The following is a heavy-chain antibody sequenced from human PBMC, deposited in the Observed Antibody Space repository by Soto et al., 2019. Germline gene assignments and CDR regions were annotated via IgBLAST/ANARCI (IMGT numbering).Heavy chain of an antibody. CDR2: MWYDGTNK. CDR1: VFTLRIYS. D-gene: IGHD3-16*01. J-gene: IGHJ3*02. Sequence: WLSLRLSCAASVFTLRIYSMNWVRQSPGKGLEWVAVMWYDGTNKYYGESVKGRFTISRDNSENTLYLRMNSLRVEDTAVYYCARDATFGTKGGSFDIWGHGTLVTVSS. CDR3: ARDATFGTKGGSFDI. V-gene: IGHV3-33*01.